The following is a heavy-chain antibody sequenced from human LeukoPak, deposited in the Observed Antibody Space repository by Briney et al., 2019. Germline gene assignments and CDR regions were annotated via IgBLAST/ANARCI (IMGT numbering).Heavy chain of an antibody. V-gene: IGHV4-39*01. CDR1: GGSISSSSYY. Sequence: KPSETLSLTCTVSGGSISSSSYYWGWIRQPPGKGLEWIGSIYYSGSTYYNPSLKSRVTISVDTSKNQFSLKLSSVTAADTAVYYCARHEYYDFWSGDSYYLDYWGQGTLVTVSS. CDR2: IYYSGST. J-gene: IGHJ4*02. CDR3: ARHEYYDFWSGDSYYLDY. D-gene: IGHD3-3*01.